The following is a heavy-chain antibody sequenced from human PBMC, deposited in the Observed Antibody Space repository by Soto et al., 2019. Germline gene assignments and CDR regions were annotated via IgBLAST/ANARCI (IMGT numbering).Heavy chain of an antibody. CDR3: ARGIAPPSFDY. CDR1: GGSISSYY. CDR2: IYYSGST. Sequence: LSLTCTVSGGSISSYYWIWIRQPPGKGLEWIGYIYYSGSTNYNPSLKSRVTISVDTSKNQFSLKLSSVTAADTAVYYCARGIAPPSFDYWGKGTLVTVSS. D-gene: IGHD6-13*01. J-gene: IGHJ4*02. V-gene: IGHV4-59*01.